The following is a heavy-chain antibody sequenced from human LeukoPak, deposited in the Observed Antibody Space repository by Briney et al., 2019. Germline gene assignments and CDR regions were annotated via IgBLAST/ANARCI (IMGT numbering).Heavy chain of an antibody. CDR3: ARGDTDMASYDY. V-gene: IGHV1-46*01. D-gene: IGHD5-18*01. CDR2: INPSGGST. Sequence: GASVKVSCKASGYTFTSYDINWVRQAPGQGLEWMGIINPSGGSTSYAQKFQGRVTMTRNMSTSTAYMELSSLRSEDTAVYYCARGDTDMASYDYWGQGTLVTVSS. J-gene: IGHJ4*02. CDR1: GYTFTSYD.